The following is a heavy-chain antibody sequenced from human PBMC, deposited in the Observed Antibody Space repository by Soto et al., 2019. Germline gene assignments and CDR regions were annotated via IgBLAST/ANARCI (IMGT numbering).Heavy chain of an antibody. CDR2: MNPNTGNT. D-gene: IGHD1-26*01. V-gene: IGHV1-8*01. CDR3: ARQWELSGHYYGMDV. Sequence: QVQLVQSGAEVKKPGASVKVSCKASGYTFTSYDFNWVRQATGQGLEWMGWMNPNTGNTGYAQKFQGRVTMTRDTSISTAYMELSSLRSDDTAVYYCARQWELSGHYYGMDVWGQGTTVTVSS. J-gene: IGHJ6*02. CDR1: GYTFTSYD.